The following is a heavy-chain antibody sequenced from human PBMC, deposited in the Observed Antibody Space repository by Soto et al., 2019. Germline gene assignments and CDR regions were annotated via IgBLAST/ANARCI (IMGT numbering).Heavy chain of an antibody. CDR3: TTEPDMDFWSGDFDY. V-gene: IGHV3-15*01. D-gene: IGHD3-3*01. J-gene: IGHJ4*02. CDR2: IKSKTDGGTT. CDR1: GFNFSSAW. Sequence: GGSLRLSCAASGFNFSSAWMSWVRPAPGKGLEWVGRIKSKTDGGTTDYAAPVKGRFTISRDDSKNTLYLQMNSLKTEDTAVYYCTTEPDMDFWSGDFDYWGQGTLVTVSS.